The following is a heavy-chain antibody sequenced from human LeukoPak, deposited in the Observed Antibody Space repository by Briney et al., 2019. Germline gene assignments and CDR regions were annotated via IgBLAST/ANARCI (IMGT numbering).Heavy chain of an antibody. Sequence: AASVKVSCKTSGYTFTSYHINWVRQATGQRLEWMGWMNPYSGDRGYAQKFQGRVSITSDTSISTAYLELSSLRSDDTAVYFCARTTSLTASGYDYWGQGTLVTVSS. D-gene: IGHD4-17*01. J-gene: IGHJ4*02. CDR1: GYTFTSYH. CDR2: MNPYSGDR. CDR3: ARTTSLTASGYDY. V-gene: IGHV1-8*03.